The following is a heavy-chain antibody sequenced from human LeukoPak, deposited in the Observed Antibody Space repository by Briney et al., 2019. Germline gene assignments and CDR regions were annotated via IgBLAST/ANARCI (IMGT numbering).Heavy chain of an antibody. Sequence: GASVKFSCKASEYTFTDYYMHWVRQAPGQGLEWMGYINPNSGGTRFAQKFQGRVTMTRDTSISTAYMELNRLASDDTAVYYCARGGLRLGLDAFDIWGQGTMVTVSS. J-gene: IGHJ3*02. V-gene: IGHV1-2*02. CDR1: EYTFTDYY. CDR2: INPNSGGT. CDR3: ARGGLRLGLDAFDI. D-gene: IGHD3-16*01.